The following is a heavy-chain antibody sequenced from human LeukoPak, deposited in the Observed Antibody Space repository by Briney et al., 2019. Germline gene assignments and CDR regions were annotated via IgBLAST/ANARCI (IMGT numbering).Heavy chain of an antibody. V-gene: IGHV4-61*02. CDR1: GGSISSGSYY. D-gene: IGHD5-24*01. CDR3: AREYVEENYFDY. J-gene: IGHJ4*02. Sequence: SETLSLTCTVSGGSISSGSYYWSWIRQPAGKGLEWIGRIYTSGSTNYNPSLKSRVTISVDTSKNQFSLKLSSVTAADTAVYYCAREYVEENYFDYWGQGTLVTVSS. CDR2: IYTSGST.